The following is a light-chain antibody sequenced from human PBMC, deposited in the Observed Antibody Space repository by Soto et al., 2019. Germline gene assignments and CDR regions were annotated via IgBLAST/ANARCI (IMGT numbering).Light chain of an antibody. J-gene: IGKJ1*01. CDR3: QQYGSSGT. V-gene: IGKV3-20*01. Sequence: EMVLTQSPDTLSVSPGEGATLSCRASQTVSSNFLAWYQQRPGQAPRLLIYGASSRAAGIPDRFSGSGSGTDFTLTISRLEPEDFAVYYCQQYGSSGTFGQGTKVDIK. CDR2: GAS. CDR1: QTVSSNF.